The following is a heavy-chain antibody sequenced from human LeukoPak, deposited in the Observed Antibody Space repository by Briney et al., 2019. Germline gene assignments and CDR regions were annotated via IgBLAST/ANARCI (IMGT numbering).Heavy chain of an antibody. CDR3: AKEGIDSGSNWFDP. Sequence: GRSLRLSCAASGFTFSSYGMHWVPQAPGKGLEWVADISYDGSNKYYADSVKGRFTISRDNSKNTLYLQMNSLRAEDTAVYYCAKEGIDSGSNWFDPWGQGTLVTVSS. CDR2: ISYDGSNK. CDR1: GFTFSSYG. V-gene: IGHV3-30*18. D-gene: IGHD6-6*01. J-gene: IGHJ5*02.